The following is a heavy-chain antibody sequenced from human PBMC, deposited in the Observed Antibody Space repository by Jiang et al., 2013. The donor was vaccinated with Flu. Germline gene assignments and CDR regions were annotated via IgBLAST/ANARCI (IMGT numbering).Heavy chain of an antibody. CDR3: ARDPIIAVAGWYFDL. V-gene: IGHV6-1*01. CDR1: GDSVSSNSAA. Sequence: TCAISGDSVSSNSAAWNWIRQSPSRGLEWLGRTYYRSKWNNEYAVSVKSRITINPDTSKNQFSLQLNSVTPEDTAVYYCARDPIIAVAGWYFDLWGRGTLVTVSS. J-gene: IGHJ2*01. CDR2: TYYRSKWNN. D-gene: IGHD6-19*01.